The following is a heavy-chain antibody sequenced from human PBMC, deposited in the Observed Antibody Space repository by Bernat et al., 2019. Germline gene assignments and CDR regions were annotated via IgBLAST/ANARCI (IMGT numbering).Heavy chain of an antibody. J-gene: IGHJ4*02. V-gene: IGHV4-34*01. Sequence: QVQLQQWGAGLLKPSETLSLTCAVYGGSFSGYYWSWIRQPPGKGLEWIGEINHSGSTNYNPSLKSRVTISVETSKNQFSLKRSSVTAADTAVYYCARLAGRITMVQGVSDYWGQGTLVTVSS. CDR2: INHSGST. D-gene: IGHD3-10*01. CDR3: ARLAGRITMVQGVSDY. CDR1: GGSFSGYY.